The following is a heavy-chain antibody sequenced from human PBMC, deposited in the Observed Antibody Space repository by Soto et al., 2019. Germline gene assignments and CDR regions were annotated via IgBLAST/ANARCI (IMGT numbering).Heavy chain of an antibody. Sequence: PGGSLRLSCVNSGFTFSAFDMHWVRQAAGKGLEWVSGIGTLRDTYYTGSVKGRFTISRDNAKNSLYLQMNSLTDGDTAVYFCARGRSNDFSSSPPPRFDPWGQGTLVTVSS. CDR2: IGTLRDT. CDR1: GFTFSAFD. V-gene: IGHV3-13*01. CDR3: ARGRSNDFSSSPPPRFDP. J-gene: IGHJ5*02. D-gene: IGHD2-21*02.